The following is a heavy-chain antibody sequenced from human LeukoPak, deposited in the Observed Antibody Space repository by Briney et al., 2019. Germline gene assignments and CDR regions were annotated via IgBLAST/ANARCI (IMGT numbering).Heavy chain of an antibody. CDR1: GFSITDHH. J-gene: IGHJ4*02. Sequence: GGSLRLSCAGAGFSITDHHMDWVRQAPGKGLEWIGRSATTKPNSCTTQYAASARGRFTISRDDSQNSLYLQMNSLKAEDTAVYYCTTLGVDLDPDYWGQGTLVTVSS. CDR3: TTLGVDLDPDY. CDR2: SATTKPNSCTT. V-gene: IGHV3-72*01. D-gene: IGHD3-16*01.